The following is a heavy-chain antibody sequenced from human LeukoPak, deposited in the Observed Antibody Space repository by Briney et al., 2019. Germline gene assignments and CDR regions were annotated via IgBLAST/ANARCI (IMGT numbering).Heavy chain of an antibody. J-gene: IGHJ3*02. CDR2: ISSSGSTI. D-gene: IGHD3-22*01. CDR1: GFTFSTYS. Sequence: GGSLRLSCAASGFTFSTYSMNWVRQAPGKGLEWVSYISSSGSTIYYADSVKGRFTISRDNAKNSLYLQMNSLRAEDTAVYYCARDTESDYYDSSGYYFGAFDIWGQGTMVTVSS. CDR3: ARDTESDYYDSSGYYFGAFDI. V-gene: IGHV3-48*04.